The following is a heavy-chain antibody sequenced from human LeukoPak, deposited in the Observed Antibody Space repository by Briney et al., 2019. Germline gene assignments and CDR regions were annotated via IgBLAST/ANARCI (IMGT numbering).Heavy chain of an antibody. CDR1: GGTFSSYA. Sequence: ASVKVSCKASGGTFSSYAISWVRQAPGQGLEWMGGIIPIFGTANYAQKFQGRVTMTTDTSTTTAYVELRSLRSDDTAVYYCARDLLQYFDWLTMAGYWGQGTLVTVSS. D-gene: IGHD3-9*01. J-gene: IGHJ4*02. CDR2: IIPIFGTA. CDR3: ARDLLQYFDWLTMAGY. V-gene: IGHV1-69*05.